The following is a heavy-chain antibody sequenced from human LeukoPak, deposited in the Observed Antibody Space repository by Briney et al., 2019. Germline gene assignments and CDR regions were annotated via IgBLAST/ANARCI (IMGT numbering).Heavy chain of an antibody. Sequence: GGSLRLSCTVSGFTFSRHWMSWVRQAPGKGLEWVANINPDGNDKQYVDSMKGRFTISRDNAKNSLYLQMSSLRAEDTAVYYCIPANRGPSPLSDYWGQGTLVTVSS. V-gene: IGHV3-7*01. D-gene: IGHD2/OR15-2a*01. CDR2: INPDGNDK. CDR3: IPANRGPSPLSDY. J-gene: IGHJ4*02. CDR1: GFTFSRHW.